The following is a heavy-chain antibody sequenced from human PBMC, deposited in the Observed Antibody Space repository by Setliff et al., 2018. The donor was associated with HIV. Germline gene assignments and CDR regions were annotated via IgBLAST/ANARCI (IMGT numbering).Heavy chain of an antibody. Sequence: PSQTLSLTCAISGDSVSSNTAAWNWVRQFPSRGLEWLGRTYYRSKWYNDYAVSVKGRITINPDTSKNQFSLQLNSVTPEDTAIYYCARGPHGSVLLWGQGTLVTVSS. D-gene: IGHD6-19*01. CDR1: GDSVSSNTAA. V-gene: IGHV6-1*01. CDR3: ARGPHGSVLL. J-gene: IGHJ4*02. CDR2: TYYRSKWYN.